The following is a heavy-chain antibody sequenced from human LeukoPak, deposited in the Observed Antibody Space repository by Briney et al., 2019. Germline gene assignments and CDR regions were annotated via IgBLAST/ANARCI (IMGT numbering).Heavy chain of an antibody. V-gene: IGHV3-23*01. Sequence: GGSLRLSCAASGFSFSTYAMTWVRQASGKGLQWVSVITGTGWGRRQTYYADLVNGRVSISRDDSKNSLFLQMNDLRVDDTAVYFCATTVTLDFWGQGTLVLVSS. CDR2: ITGTGWGRRQT. CDR3: ATTVTLDF. CDR1: GFSFSTYA. J-gene: IGHJ4*02. D-gene: IGHD1-1*01.